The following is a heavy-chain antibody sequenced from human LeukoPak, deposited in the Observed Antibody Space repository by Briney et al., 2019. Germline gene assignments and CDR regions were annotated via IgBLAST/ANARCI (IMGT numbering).Heavy chain of an antibody. V-gene: IGHV3-23*01. CDR1: GFIVNSKY. CDR2: ISGSGGST. D-gene: IGHD2-15*01. CDR3: AKIRRSRNCSGGSCSDAFDI. J-gene: IGHJ3*02. Sequence: GGSLRLSCEVSGFIVNSKYMSWIRQAPGKELEWVSAISGSGGSTYYADSVKGRFTISRDNSKNTLYLQMNSLRAEDTAVYYCAKIRRSRNCSGGSCSDAFDIWGQGTMVTVSS.